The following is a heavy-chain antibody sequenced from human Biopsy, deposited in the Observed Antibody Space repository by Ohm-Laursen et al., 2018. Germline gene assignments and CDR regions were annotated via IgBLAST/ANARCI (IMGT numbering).Heavy chain of an antibody. Sequence: SLRLSCSASGFPVSDYYMSWIRQAPGRGLEWVSDINSSGSTKYHAESVKGRFTISRDNAMNSVYLQMNSLRGEDTAVYYCERAVGIAAVPIDYWGQGTLVTVSS. CDR2: INSSGSTK. J-gene: IGHJ4*02. V-gene: IGHV3-11*01. CDR3: ERAVGIAAVPIDY. CDR1: GFPVSDYY. D-gene: IGHD6-25*01.